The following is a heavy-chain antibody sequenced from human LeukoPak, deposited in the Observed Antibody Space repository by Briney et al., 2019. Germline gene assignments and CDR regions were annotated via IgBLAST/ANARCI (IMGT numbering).Heavy chain of an antibody. CDR1: GFTFSSYA. J-gene: IGHJ4*02. CDR2: ISGSGGST. D-gene: IGHD1-26*01. CDR3: AKGVYSGSYRLSFSH. Sequence: GGSLRLSCAASGFTFSSYAMSWVRQAPGKGLEWVSAISGSGGSTYYADSVKGRFTISRDNSKNTLYLQMNSLRAEDTAIYYCAKGVYSGSYRLSFSHWGQGTLVTASS. V-gene: IGHV3-23*01.